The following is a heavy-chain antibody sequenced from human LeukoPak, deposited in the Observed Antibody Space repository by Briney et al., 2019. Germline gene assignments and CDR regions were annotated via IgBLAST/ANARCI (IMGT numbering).Heavy chain of an antibody. V-gene: IGHV3-23*01. CDR1: GFTFSSYA. CDR2: ISGSGGSI. D-gene: IGHD2-2*01. CDR3: AKDLTGVSTSCYGDY. Sequence: PGGSLRLSCAASGFTFSSYAMSWVRQAPGKGLEWVSAISGSGGSIYYADSVKGRFTISRDNSKNTLYLQMNSLRAEDTAVYYCAKDLTGVSTSCYGDYWGQGTLVTVSS. J-gene: IGHJ4*02.